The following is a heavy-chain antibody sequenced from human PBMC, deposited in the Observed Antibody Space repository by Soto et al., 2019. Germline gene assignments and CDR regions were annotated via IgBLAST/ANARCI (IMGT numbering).Heavy chain of an antibody. Sequence: QVQLQQWGAGPLRPLETLSLTCGVSGGSFSGYYWAWIRQSPGKGLEWIGEINDRGSINYNPSLKSRVSISGYPSKNPYSLNLRAVTAADPAVYYRARESHDILAGPPWVWYFDLWGRGTLVTVSS. J-gene: IGHJ2*01. CDR1: GGSFSGYY. V-gene: IGHV4-34*01. D-gene: IGHD3-9*01. CDR2: INDRGSI. CDR3: ARESHDILAGPPWVWYFDL.